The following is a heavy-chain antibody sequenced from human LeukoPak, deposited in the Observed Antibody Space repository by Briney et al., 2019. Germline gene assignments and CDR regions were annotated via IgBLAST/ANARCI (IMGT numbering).Heavy chain of an antibody. CDR3: ARDLSVGAIREYYFDY. V-gene: IGHV3-21*01. J-gene: IGHJ4*02. CDR1: GFTFISYS. CDR2: ISSSRSYI. Sequence: MPGGSLRLSCAASGFTFISYSMNWVRQAPGKGLEWVSSISSSRSYIYYAASVKGRFTISRDNAKNSLYLQMNSLRAEDTAVYYCARDLSVGAIREYYFDYWGQGTLVTVSS. D-gene: IGHD1-26*01.